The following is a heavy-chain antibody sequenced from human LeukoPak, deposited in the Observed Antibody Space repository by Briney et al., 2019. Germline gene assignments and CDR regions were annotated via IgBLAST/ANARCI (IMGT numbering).Heavy chain of an antibody. CDR1: RFTFSSYG. Sequence: GGSLRLSCAASRFTFSSYGMHWVRQAPGKGLEWVALKSYDGSNKYYADSVKGRFTISRDNSKNTLYLQMNSLRAEDTAVYYCAKGELGLWFDYWGQGTLVTVSS. V-gene: IGHV3-30*18. CDR3: AKGELGLWFDY. D-gene: IGHD5-18*01. J-gene: IGHJ4*02. CDR2: KSYDGSNK.